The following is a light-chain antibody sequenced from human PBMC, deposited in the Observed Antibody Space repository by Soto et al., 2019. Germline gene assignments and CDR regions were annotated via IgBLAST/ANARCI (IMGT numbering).Light chain of an antibody. CDR2: GTS. Sequence: EIVLTQSPGTLSLSPGERATLSCRASQSVSSKYLAWYQQKPGQAPRVLIYGTSIRASGVPERFSGGGSGTDFTLTITRLEPEDFAVYYCQEYNTWPWTFGQGTKVEIK. V-gene: IGKV3-20*01. CDR3: QEYNTWPWT. J-gene: IGKJ1*01. CDR1: QSVSSKY.